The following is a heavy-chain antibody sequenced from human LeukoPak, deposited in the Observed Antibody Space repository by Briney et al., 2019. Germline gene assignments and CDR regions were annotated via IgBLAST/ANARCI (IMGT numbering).Heavy chain of an antibody. CDR3: TSTTAFVLVRGVIRSYSYDGMDV. D-gene: IGHD3-10*01. CDR2: IKSKTDGGAI. Sequence: GGSLRLSCAASGITFSRFWMSWVRQAPGKGLEWVGRIKSKTDGGAIDYAAPVKGRFTISRDDSKNTLYLQMNSLQTEDTGIYYCTSTTAFVLVRGVIRSYSYDGMDVWGQGTTVTVSS. CDR1: GITFSRFW. V-gene: IGHV3-15*01. J-gene: IGHJ6*02.